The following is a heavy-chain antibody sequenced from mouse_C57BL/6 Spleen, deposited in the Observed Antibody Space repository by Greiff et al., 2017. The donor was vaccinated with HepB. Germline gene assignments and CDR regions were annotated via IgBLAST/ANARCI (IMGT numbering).Heavy chain of an antibody. Sequence: QVHVKQPGAELVKPGASVKLSCKASGYTFTSYWMHWVKQRPGRGLEWIGRIDPNSGGTKYNEKFKSKATLTVDKPSSTAYMQLSSLTSEDSAVYYCARRGGNYVGYWYFDVWGTGTTVTVSS. CDR1: GYTFTSYW. D-gene: IGHD2-1*01. V-gene: IGHV1-72*01. CDR3: ARRGGNYVGYWYFDV. CDR2: IDPNSGGT. J-gene: IGHJ1*03.